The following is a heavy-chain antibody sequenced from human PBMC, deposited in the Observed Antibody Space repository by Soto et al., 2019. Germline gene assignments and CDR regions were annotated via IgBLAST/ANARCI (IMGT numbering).Heavy chain of an antibody. CDR1: GYTFTSDD. J-gene: IGHJ4*02. CDR3: AHTVAPRISDY. D-gene: IGHD4-17*01. CDR2: ISPYNSKT. V-gene: IGHV1-18*01. Sequence: ASVKVSCKASGYTFTSDDISWVRQAPGQGLEWMGWISPYNSKTDYAQRFQGRVTKDTSKNQVVLTMTNMDPVDTATYYCAHTVAPRISDYWGQGTQVTVSS.